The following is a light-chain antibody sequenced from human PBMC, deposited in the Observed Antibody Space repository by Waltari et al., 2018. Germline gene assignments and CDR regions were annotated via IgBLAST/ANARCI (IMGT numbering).Light chain of an antibody. CDR3: NSYAGSSSWV. CDR1: SRDVGFFNY. J-gene: IGLJ3*02. CDR2: DVI. Sequence: QSALTQPAPVSGSPGQAITISCPGTSRDVGFFNYVSWYQQHPGKAPKLIIYDVIERPSGVSDRFSGSKSGNTASLTISGLQAEDESDYYCNSYAGSSSWVFGGGTKLTVL. V-gene: IGLV2-14*01.